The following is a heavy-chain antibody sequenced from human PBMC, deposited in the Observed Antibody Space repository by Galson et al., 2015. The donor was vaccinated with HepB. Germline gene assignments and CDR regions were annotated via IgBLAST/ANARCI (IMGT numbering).Heavy chain of an antibody. CDR1: DFTFTTYW. D-gene: IGHD6-13*01. CDR3: ATSSAAPGNN. J-gene: IGHJ4*02. Sequence: LRLSCAASDFTFTTYWMSWVRQAPGKGLEWVANISPDGSDKYYVDSVKGRFTISRDNAKNSLHLQMNSLRVEDTAGYYCATSSAAPGNNWGQGTLVTVSS. V-gene: IGHV3-7*01. CDR2: ISPDGSDK.